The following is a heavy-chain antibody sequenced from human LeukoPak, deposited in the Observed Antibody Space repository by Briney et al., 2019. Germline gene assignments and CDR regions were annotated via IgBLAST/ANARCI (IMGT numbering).Heavy chain of an antibody. CDR3: AKDGGLHLYYYYNYMDI. J-gene: IGHJ6*03. V-gene: IGHV3-30*02. CDR1: GFTFNSYG. D-gene: IGHD5-24*01. Sequence: PGGSLRLSCAASGFTFNSYGMHWVRQAPGKGLEWVAFIRDDGSYKYYTDSVKGRFAISRDNSKPTLYLQMNSLRSQDTAVYYCAKDGGLHLYYYYNYMDIWGKGTTVTVSS. CDR2: IRDDGSYK.